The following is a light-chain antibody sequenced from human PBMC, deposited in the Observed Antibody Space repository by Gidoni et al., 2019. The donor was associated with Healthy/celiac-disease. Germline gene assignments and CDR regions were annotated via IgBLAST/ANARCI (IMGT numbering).Light chain of an antibody. V-gene: IGKV3-15*01. CDR1: QSVSSN. J-gene: IGKJ1*01. CDR3: QQYNNWPPWT. CDR2: GAS. Sequence: EIVMTQSTATLSVSPGERATLSCRASQSVSSNLAWYQQKPGQAPRLLIYGASTRATGIPARFSGSGSGTDFTLTISSLQSEDFAVYYCQQYNNWPPWTFGPGTKVEIK.